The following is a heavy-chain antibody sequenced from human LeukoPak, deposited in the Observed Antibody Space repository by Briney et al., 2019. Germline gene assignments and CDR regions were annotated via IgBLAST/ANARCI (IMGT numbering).Heavy chain of an antibody. CDR1: GYTFTSYY. J-gene: IGHJ4*02. Sequence: DSVKVSCKASGYTFTSYYMHWVRQAPGQGLECLGIIHPSGGSTSYAQKFQGRVTMTRDTSTSTVYMELSSLRPEDTAVYYCARGVDCSGGSCYPNFDYWGQGTLVTVSS. CDR3: ARGVDCSGGSCYPNFDY. V-gene: IGHV1-46*01. D-gene: IGHD2-15*01. CDR2: IHPSGGST.